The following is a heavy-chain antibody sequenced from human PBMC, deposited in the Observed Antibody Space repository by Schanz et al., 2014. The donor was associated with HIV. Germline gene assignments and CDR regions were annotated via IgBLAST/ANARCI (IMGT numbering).Heavy chain of an antibody. CDR3: AKSRGDSWPYGMDV. CDR2: ISDTGVRT. D-gene: IGHD4-17*01. CDR1: GLSFNDAW. J-gene: IGHJ6*02. Sequence: VQLVESGGGLVKPGGSLRLSCAASGLSFNDAWMTWVRQAPGKGLEWVSGISDTGVRTNYADSVKGRLTISRDNSENTLYLQMNSLRAEDTAVYYCAKSRGDSWPYGMDVWGQGTTVTVSS. V-gene: IGHV3-23*04.